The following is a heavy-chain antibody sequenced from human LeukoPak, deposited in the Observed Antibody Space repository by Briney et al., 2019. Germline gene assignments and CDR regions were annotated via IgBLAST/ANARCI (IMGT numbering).Heavy chain of an antibody. CDR1: GFTFSSYW. Sequence: PGGSLRLSCVVSGFTFSSYWMIWVRQAPGKGLEWVASINEDGTGNYYVDSVKGRFTISRDNANKSLYLQMNSLRADDTAVYYCLSGGSGSYLGGQGTLVTVSS. V-gene: IGHV3-7*01. CDR2: INEDGTGN. J-gene: IGHJ4*02. CDR3: LSGGSGSYL. D-gene: IGHD3-10*01.